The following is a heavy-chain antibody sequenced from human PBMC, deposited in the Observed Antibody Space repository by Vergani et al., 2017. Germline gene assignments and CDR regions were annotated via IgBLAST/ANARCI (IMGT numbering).Heavy chain of an antibody. CDR1: GYTFTSYY. Sequence: QVQLVQSGAEVKKPGASVKVSCKASGYTFTSYYMHWVRQAPGQGLEWMGGINPNSGGTNYAQKFQGRVTMTRATTISTADMELSRLRSDDTAVYYCARGGSVTREGWFDPWGQGTLVTVSS. CDR2: INPNSGGT. CDR3: ARGGSVTREGWFDP. J-gene: IGHJ5*02. V-gene: IGHV1-2*02. D-gene: IGHD1-26*01.